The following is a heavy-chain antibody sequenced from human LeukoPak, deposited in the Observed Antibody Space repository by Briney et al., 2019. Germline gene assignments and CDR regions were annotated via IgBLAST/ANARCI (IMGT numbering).Heavy chain of an antibody. Sequence: GRSLRLSCAASGFTFDDYAMHWVRPAPGKGLEWVSGISWNSGSIGYADSVKGRFTISRDNAKNSLYLQMNSLRAEDTALYYCAKAAGYSYGSYLDYWGQGTLVTVSS. D-gene: IGHD5-18*01. J-gene: IGHJ4*02. CDR2: ISWNSGSI. CDR3: AKAAGYSYGSYLDY. CDR1: GFTFDDYA. V-gene: IGHV3-9*01.